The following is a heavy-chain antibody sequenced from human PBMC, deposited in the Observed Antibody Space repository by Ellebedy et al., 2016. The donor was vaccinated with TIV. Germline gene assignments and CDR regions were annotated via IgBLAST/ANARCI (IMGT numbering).Heavy chain of an antibody. CDR2: ISDSGST. CDR3: ARVGRGRGYFMDV. V-gene: IGHV4-34*01. Sequence: SDTLSLTXAALVGSLSGYSWTWIRQPPGKGLEWIGEISDSGSTNYNPSLKSRVTMSVDTSKNQFSLKVRSVTAADTAVYNCARVGRGRGYFMDVWGKGTTVTVSS. CDR1: VGSLSGYS. D-gene: IGHD6-25*01. J-gene: IGHJ6*03.